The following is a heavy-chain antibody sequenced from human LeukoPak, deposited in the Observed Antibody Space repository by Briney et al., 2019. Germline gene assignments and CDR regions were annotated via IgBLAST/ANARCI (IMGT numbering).Heavy chain of an antibody. Sequence: PGGSLRLSCAASGFTVSSNYMTWVRQAPGKGLEWVSVLYSGGSTYYADSVKGRFTISGDISKHTLFLQMNSLRAEDTAVYYCASGITGTLIYWGQGTLVTVSS. CDR1: GFTVSSNY. D-gene: IGHD1-20*01. V-gene: IGHV3-53*01. CDR2: LYSGGST. J-gene: IGHJ4*02. CDR3: ASGITGTLIY.